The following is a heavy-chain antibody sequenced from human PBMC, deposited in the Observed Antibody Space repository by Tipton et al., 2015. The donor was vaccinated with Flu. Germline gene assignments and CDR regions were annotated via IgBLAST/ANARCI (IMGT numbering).Heavy chain of an antibody. CDR2: IYTSGST. Sequence: TLSLTCTVSGDSISSYYWSWIRQPAGKGLEWIGSIYTSGSTNYNPPLKRRVTMSVDTSKNQFSLKLSSVTAADTAAYYCARDGYYYDSSGLDYWGQGTLVTVSS. CDR1: GDSISSYY. D-gene: IGHD3-22*01. V-gene: IGHV4-4*07. CDR3: ARDGYYYDSSGLDY. J-gene: IGHJ4*02.